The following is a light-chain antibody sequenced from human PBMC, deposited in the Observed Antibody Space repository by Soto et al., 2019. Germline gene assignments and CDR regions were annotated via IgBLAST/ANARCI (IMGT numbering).Light chain of an antibody. Sequence: DIQMTQSPSTLSASVGDRVTITCRASQSISSWLAWYQQKPGKAPKLLIYKASTLESGVPSRFSGSGSGTEFTLTISSLQPDDFATYYCQQYDTYPYTFGQGTKLEIK. CDR1: QSISSW. V-gene: IGKV1-5*03. CDR3: QQYDTYPYT. J-gene: IGKJ2*01. CDR2: KAS.